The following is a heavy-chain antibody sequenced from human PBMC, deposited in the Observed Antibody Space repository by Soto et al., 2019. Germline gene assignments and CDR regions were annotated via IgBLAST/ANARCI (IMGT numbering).Heavy chain of an antibody. D-gene: IGHD3-16*02. CDR3: ARVMITFGGVIAHAAFDI. CDR2: ISAYNGNT. J-gene: IGHJ3*02. CDR1: GYTFTSYG. V-gene: IGHV1-18*04. Sequence: AAVKVSCKASGYTFTSYGISWVRQAPGQGLEWMGWISAYNGNTNYAQKLQGRVTMTTDTSTSTAYMELRSLRSDDTAVYYCARVMITFGGVIAHAAFDIWGQGTMVTVSS.